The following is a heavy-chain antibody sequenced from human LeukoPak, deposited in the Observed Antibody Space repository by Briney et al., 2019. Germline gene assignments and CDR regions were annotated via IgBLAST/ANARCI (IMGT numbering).Heavy chain of an antibody. V-gene: IGHV4-39*01. J-gene: IGHJ4*02. Sequence: PSKTLSLTCTVSGGSISSSSYYWGCIRQPPGKGLEWIGSIYYSGSTYYNPSLKSRVAISVDTSKNQFSLKLSSVTAADTAVYYCARQPYYYDSGSYFDYWGQGTLVTVSS. CDR1: GGSISSSSYY. CDR2: IYYSGST. CDR3: ARQPYYYDSGSYFDY. D-gene: IGHD3-10*01.